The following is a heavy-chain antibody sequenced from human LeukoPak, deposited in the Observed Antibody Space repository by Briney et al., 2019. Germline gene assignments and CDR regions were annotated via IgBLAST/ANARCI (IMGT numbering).Heavy chain of an antibody. J-gene: IGHJ4*02. D-gene: IGHD6-19*01. CDR2: ISATADST. CDR1: GFTFSSYA. V-gene: IGHV3-23*01. Sequence: PGGSLRLSCAASGFTFSSYAMSWVRQAPGKGLEWVSTISATADSTFYPDSVKGRFTISRDNSKSTLYLQMNSLRAEDTAIYFCAKFTGWYTDYWGQGTLVTVSS. CDR3: AKFTGWYTDY.